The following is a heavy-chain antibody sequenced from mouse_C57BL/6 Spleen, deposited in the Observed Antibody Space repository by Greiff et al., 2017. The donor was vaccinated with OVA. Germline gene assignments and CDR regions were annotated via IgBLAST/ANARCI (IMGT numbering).Heavy chain of an antibody. Sequence: EVQLQQSGPELVKPGASVKISCKASGYTFTDYYMNWVKQSHGKSLEWIGDINPNNGGTSYNQKFKGKATLTVDKSSSTAYMELRSLTSEDSAVYYCARGGTTVVDYWYFDVWGTGTTVTVSS. CDR1: GYTFTDYY. D-gene: IGHD1-1*01. CDR2: INPNNGGT. CDR3: ARGGTTVVDYWYFDV. J-gene: IGHJ1*03. V-gene: IGHV1-26*01.